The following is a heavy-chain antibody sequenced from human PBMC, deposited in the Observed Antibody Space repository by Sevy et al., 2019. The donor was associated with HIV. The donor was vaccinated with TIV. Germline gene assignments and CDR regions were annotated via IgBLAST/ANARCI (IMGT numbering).Heavy chain of an antibody. Sequence: GGSLRLSCAASGFTVSSNYMSWVRQAPGKGLEWVSVIYSGGSTYYADSVKGRFTISRDNAKNTLYLQMNSLRAEDTAVYYCARGTRPHFKDMEPFDPWGQGTLVTVSS. V-gene: IGHV3-53*01. CDR3: ARGTRPHFKDMEPFDP. J-gene: IGHJ5*02. D-gene: IGHD3-3*02. CDR1: GFTVSSNY. CDR2: IYSGGST.